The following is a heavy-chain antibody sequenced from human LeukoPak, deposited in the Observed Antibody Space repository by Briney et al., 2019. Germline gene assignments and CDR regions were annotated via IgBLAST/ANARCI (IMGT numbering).Heavy chain of an antibody. Sequence: VASVKVSCKASGYTFTGYDINWVRQATGQGLEWMGWMNPNSGNTGYAQKFQGRVTMTRNTSISTAYMELSSLRSEDTAVYYCARGRRSYYYDSSGYYPTGYWGQGTLVTVSS. CDR2: MNPNSGNT. J-gene: IGHJ4*02. CDR3: ARGRRSYYYDSSGYYPTGY. CDR1: GYTFTGYD. D-gene: IGHD3-22*01. V-gene: IGHV1-8*01.